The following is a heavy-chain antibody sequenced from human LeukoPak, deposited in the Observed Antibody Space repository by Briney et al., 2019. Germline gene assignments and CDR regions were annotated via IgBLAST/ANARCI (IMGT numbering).Heavy chain of an antibody. V-gene: IGHV3-48*03. CDR2: ISSSGSTI. Sequence: TGGSLRLSCAASGFTFSSYEMNWVRQAPGKGLEWVSYISSSGSTIYYADSVKGRFTISRDNSKNTLYLQMDSLRAEDTAVYYCAKVPGGNFFYYYYMDVWGKGTTVTISS. CDR3: AKVPGGNFFYYYYMDV. J-gene: IGHJ6*03. D-gene: IGHD2-2*01. CDR1: GFTFSSYE.